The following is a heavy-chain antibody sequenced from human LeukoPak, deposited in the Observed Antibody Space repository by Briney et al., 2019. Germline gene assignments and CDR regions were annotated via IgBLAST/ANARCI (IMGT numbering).Heavy chain of an antibody. J-gene: IGHJ4*02. CDR3: ARDTYYHGSGLDY. D-gene: IGHD3-10*01. Sequence: SETLSLTCTVSGGSISSGDYYWSWIRQPPGKGLEWIGSIYYSGSTYYNPSLQSRVTMSVDASKNQFSLKLSSVTAADTAVYYCARDTYYHGSGLDYWGQGTLVAVSS. CDR1: GGSISSGDYY. V-gene: IGHV4-39*07. CDR2: IYYSGST.